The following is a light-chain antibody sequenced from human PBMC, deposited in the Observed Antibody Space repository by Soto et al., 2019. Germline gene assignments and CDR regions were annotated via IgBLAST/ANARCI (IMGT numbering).Light chain of an antibody. Sequence: QSALTQPPSASGSPGQSVTISCTGTSSDVGGYNYVSWYQQRPGKAPKLMIYEVTKRPSGVPDRFSGSKSGNTASLTVSGLQAEDEADYYCSSYGGRSNLVFGGGTKLTVL. J-gene: IGLJ2*01. CDR2: EVT. CDR1: SSDVGGYNY. V-gene: IGLV2-8*01. CDR3: SSYGGRSNLV.